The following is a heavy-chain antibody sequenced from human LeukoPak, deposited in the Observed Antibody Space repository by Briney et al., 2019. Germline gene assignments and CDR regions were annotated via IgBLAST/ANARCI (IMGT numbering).Heavy chain of an antibody. CDR3: AKEPGYGSGSHYTYFDY. V-gene: IGHV3-30*18. CDR1: GFTFSSSA. D-gene: IGHD3-10*01. CDR2: ISYDGNNK. J-gene: IGHJ4*02. Sequence: GGSLRLSCAASGFTFSSSAMTWVRQAPGKGLEWVAVISYDGNNKFYTDSVKGRFTISRDNSKNTLYLQMNSLRVEDTAVYYCAKEPGYGSGSHYTYFDYWGQGNLVTVSS.